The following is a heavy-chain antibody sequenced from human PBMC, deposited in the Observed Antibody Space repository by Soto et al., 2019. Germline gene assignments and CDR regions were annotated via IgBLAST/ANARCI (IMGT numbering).Heavy chain of an antibody. D-gene: IGHD3-10*01. J-gene: IGHJ4*02. CDR3: ARRWGEGRVDY. Sequence: QVQLQESGPGLVKPSGTLSLTCAVSGGSISSSNWWSWVRQPPGKGLEWIGEIDHSGNTNYNPSLKSRVTLAVEKSRNQLSMKLSSVTAADTAVYYCARRWGEGRVDYWGQGTLVTVSS. CDR1: GGSISSSNW. V-gene: IGHV4-4*02. CDR2: IDHSGNT.